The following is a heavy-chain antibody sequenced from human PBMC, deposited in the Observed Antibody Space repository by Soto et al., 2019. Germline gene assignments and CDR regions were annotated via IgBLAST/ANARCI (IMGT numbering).Heavy chain of an antibody. D-gene: IGHD1-20*01. CDR3: ARPLTGRYYYGMDV. CDR2: IYYSGST. CDR1: GGSISSSSYY. J-gene: IGHJ6*02. Sequence: QLQLQESGPGLVKPSETLSLTCTVSGGSISSSSYYWGWIRQPPGKGLEWIGSIYYSGSTYYNPSLKSRVTISVDTSKYHFSLKLSSVTAADTAVYYCARPLTGRYYYGMDVWGQGTTVTVSS. V-gene: IGHV4-39*02.